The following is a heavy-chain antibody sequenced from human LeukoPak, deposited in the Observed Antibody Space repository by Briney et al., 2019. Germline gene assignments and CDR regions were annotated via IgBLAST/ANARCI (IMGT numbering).Heavy chain of an antibody. CDR2: IYTGGIT. V-gene: IGHV3-53*01. J-gene: IGHJ4*02. CDR3: ARLSGWFDY. Sequence: GGSLRLSCAASGFTVSTNYMSWVRQAPGKGLEWVSVIYTGGITYYADSVKGRFTLSRDNSKNTVYLQMNSLRAEDTAVYYCARLSGWFDYWGQGTLVIVSA. CDR1: GFTVSTNY. D-gene: IGHD6-25*01.